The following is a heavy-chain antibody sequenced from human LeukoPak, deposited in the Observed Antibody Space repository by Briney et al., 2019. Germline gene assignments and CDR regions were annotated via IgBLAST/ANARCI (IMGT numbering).Heavy chain of an antibody. CDR2: ISTDGSNR. Sequence: GGSLRLSCAASGFAFSTYAMHWVRQAPGKGPEWVAAISTDGSNRFYADSVKGRFTFSRDNSKNTLYLQMNSLRVEDTATYYCARVQSGSDAFDIWGQGRMVTVSS. J-gene: IGHJ3*02. V-gene: IGHV3-30-3*01. CDR1: GFAFSTYA. CDR3: ARVQSGSDAFDI.